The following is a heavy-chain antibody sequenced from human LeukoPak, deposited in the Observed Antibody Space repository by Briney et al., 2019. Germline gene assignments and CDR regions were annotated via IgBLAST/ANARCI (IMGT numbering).Heavy chain of an antibody. Sequence: GGSLRLSCAVSGVPLSNTYMSWVRQAPGKGLEWVSVIYIGGSAYYGDSVKGRFTISKDSSENTVYLQMTRLRAENTAVYYCARCRIGGCFDYWGQGTLVTVSS. V-gene: IGHV3-53*01. J-gene: IGHJ4*02. D-gene: IGHD2/OR15-2a*01. CDR3: ARCRIGGCFDY. CDR2: IYIGGSA. CDR1: GVPLSNTY.